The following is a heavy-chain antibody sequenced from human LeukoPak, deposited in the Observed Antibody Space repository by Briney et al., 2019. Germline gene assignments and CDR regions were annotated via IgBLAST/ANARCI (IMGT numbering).Heavy chain of an antibody. V-gene: IGHV3-30*04. CDR2: VSSDGSNK. Sequence: PGGSLRLSCAASGFTSSSYAMHWVRQAPGKGLEWVAVVSSDGSNKYYADSVKGRFTISRDNSKNTLYLQMNSLRAEDTAVYYCARGYDSSGYYFDYWGQGTLVTVSS. CDR1: GFTSSSYA. CDR3: ARGYDSSGYYFDY. J-gene: IGHJ4*02. D-gene: IGHD3-22*01.